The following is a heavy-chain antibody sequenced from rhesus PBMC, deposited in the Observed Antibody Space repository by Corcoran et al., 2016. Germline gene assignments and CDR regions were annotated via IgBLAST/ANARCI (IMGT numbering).Heavy chain of an antibody. Sequence: QVQLQESGPGVVKPSETLSLTCACSGGTFSSGSYYWSWIRPPPGKGLEWIGGIYSNSESTNYNPSLKSRVTISKDTSKNQFSLKLSSVTATDTAVYYCARGYWDFDYWGQGVLVTVSS. D-gene: IGHD3-34*01. J-gene: IGHJ4*01. CDR3: ARGYWDFDY. CDR1: GGTFSSGSYY. V-gene: IGHV4S12*01. CDR2: IYSNSEST.